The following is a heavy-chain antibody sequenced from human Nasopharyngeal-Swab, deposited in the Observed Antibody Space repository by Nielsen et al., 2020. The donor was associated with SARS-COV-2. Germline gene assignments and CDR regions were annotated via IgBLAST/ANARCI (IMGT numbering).Heavy chain of an antibody. Sequence: GGSLRLSCASSGFTLNTYAMSWVRQAPGAGLEWVSAISDSGGRTYYADSVKGRFTISRDNSQNTLFLQMNGLRAEDTAVYYCAKSDDAVDIWGQGTMVTVSS. CDR3: AKSDDAVDI. V-gene: IGHV3-23*01. CDR2: ISDSGGRT. CDR1: GFTLNTYA. J-gene: IGHJ3*02.